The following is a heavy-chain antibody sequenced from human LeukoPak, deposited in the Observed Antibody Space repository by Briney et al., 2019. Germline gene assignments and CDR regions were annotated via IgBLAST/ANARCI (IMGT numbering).Heavy chain of an antibody. CDR1: GFTVSSSY. D-gene: IGHD5-18*01. J-gene: IGHJ4*02. CDR3: ARDVNSYAHCGH. CDR2: IYSGGTT. Sequence: PGGSLRLSCAASGFTVSSSYISWVRQAPGKGLEWVSAIYSGGTTYYADSVKGRFTISRDNSRNMLYLQMNSLRAEDTAVYYCARDVNSYAHCGHWGQGTLVTVSS. V-gene: IGHV3-53*01.